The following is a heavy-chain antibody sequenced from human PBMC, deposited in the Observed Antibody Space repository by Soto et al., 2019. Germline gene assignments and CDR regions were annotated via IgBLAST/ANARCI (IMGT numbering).Heavy chain of an antibody. D-gene: IGHD2-8*01. Sequence: SETLSLTCAVYGGSFSGYYWSWIRQPPGKGLEWIGEINHSGSTNYNPSLKSRVTISVDTSKNQFSLKLSSVTAADTAVYYCARAASDCTNGVCLYYYYYGMDVWGQGTTVTSP. CDR3: ARAASDCTNGVCLYYYYYGMDV. CDR2: INHSGST. V-gene: IGHV4-34*01. J-gene: IGHJ6*02. CDR1: GGSFSGYY.